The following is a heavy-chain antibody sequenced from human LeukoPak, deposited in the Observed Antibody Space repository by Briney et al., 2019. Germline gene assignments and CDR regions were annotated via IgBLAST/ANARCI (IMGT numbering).Heavy chain of an antibody. D-gene: IGHD3-10*01. CDR3: AKLWHYGSGSYEYYFEY. CDR1: GFTFSSYA. CDR2: ISSSGDST. J-gene: IGHJ4*02. Sequence: GGSLRLSCAASGFTFSSYAMSWVRQAPGKGLEWVSGISSSGDSTYYADSVKGRFTVSRDNSKNTLYLQMNSLRAEDTAVYYCAKLWHYGSGSYEYYFEYWGQGTLVTVSS. V-gene: IGHV3-23*01.